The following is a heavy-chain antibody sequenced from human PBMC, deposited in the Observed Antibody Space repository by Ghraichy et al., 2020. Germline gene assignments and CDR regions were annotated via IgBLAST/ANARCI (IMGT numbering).Heavy chain of an antibody. J-gene: IGHJ4*02. V-gene: IGHV3-48*02. D-gene: IGHD3-10*01. CDR1: GFTFSSYS. Sequence: LSLTCAASGFTFSSYSMNWVRQAPGKGLEWVSYISSSSSTIYYADSVKGRFTISRDNAKNSLYLQMNSLRDEDTAVYYCARANGYYYGSGMAHFDYWGQGTLVTVSS. CDR2: ISSSSSTI. CDR3: ARANGYYYGSGMAHFDY.